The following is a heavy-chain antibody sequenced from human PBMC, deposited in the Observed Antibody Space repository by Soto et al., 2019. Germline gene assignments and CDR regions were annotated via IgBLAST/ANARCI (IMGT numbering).Heavy chain of an antibody. CDR2: IKQDGSEK. CDR1: GFTFSSYW. CDR3: ARSIASRLNWFDP. Sequence: EVQLVESGGGLVQPGGSLRLSCAASGFTFSSYWMRWVRQAPGKGLEWVANIKQDGSEKYYVDSVKGRFTISRDNAKNSLYLQMNRLRAEDTAVYFCARSIASRLNWFDPWGQGTLVTVSS. J-gene: IGHJ5*02. D-gene: IGHD6-6*01. V-gene: IGHV3-7*01.